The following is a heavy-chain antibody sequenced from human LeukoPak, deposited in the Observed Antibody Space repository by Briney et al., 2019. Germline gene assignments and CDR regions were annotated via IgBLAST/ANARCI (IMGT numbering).Heavy chain of an antibody. J-gene: IGHJ5*02. CDR1: GGSISSSSYY. V-gene: IGHV4-39*01. Sequence: SETLSLTCTVSGGSISSSSYYWGWIRQPPGKGLEWIGSIYYSGSTYYSPSLKSRVTISVDTSKNQFSLKLSSVTAADTAVYYCARSLVRRGNWFDPWGQGTLVTVSS. CDR2: IYYSGST. D-gene: IGHD2-2*01. CDR3: ARSLVRRGNWFDP.